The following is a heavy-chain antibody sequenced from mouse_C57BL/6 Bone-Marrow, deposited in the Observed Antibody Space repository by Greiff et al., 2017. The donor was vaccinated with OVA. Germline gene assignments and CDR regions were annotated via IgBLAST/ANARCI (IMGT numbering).Heavy chain of an antibody. CDR1: GYTFTDYY. CDR3: ARGYNWYFDV. J-gene: IGHJ1*03. CDR2: INPNNGGT. V-gene: IGHV1-26*01. D-gene: IGHD3-1*01. Sequence: VQLQQSGPELVKPGASVKISCKASGYTFTDYYMNWVKQSHGKSLEWIGDINPNNGGTSYNQKFKGKATLTVDKSSSTAYMELRSLTSEDSAVYYCARGYNWYFDVWGTGTTATGPS.